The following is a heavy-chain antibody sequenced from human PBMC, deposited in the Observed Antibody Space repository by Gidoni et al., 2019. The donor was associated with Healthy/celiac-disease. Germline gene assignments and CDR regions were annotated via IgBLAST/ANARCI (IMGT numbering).Heavy chain of an antibody. D-gene: IGHD3-9*01. CDR2: ISSSGSTI. Sequence: EVQLVESGGGLVQPGGSLRLSCAASGFTFSSYEMNWVRQAPGKGLEWVSYISSSGSTIYYADSVKCRFTITRDNAKNSLYLQMNSLRAEDTAVYYCARDDGLGNFDYWGQGTLVTVSS. CDR1: GFTFSSYE. V-gene: IGHV3-48*03. J-gene: IGHJ4*02. CDR3: ARDDGLGNFDY.